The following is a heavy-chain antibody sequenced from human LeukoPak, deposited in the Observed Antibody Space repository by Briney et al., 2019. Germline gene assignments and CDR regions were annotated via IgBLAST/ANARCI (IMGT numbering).Heavy chain of an antibody. D-gene: IGHD1-1*01. V-gene: IGHV1-2*02. CDR3: ARVEGSAATGGD. CDR2: VNSETGGT. J-gene: IGHJ4*02. CDR1: GYTFTAYY. Sequence: ASVKVSCTASGYTFTAYYIHWVRQAPGQGLEWMGYVNSETGGTNYAQQFQGRVTMTRDTSINTAYMELSRLKSDDSAVYYCARVEGSAATGGDWGQGTLVTVSS.